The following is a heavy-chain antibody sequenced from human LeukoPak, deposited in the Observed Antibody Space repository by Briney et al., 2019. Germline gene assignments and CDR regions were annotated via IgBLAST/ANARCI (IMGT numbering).Heavy chain of an antibody. Sequence: ASVKVSCKASGGTFSSYAISWVRQAPGQGLEWMGGIIPIFGTANYAQKFQGRVTITADKSTSTAYMELSSLRSEDTAVYYCARDSSRVSGNYSVDFDYWGQGTLVTVSS. D-gene: IGHD1-26*01. J-gene: IGHJ4*02. CDR2: IIPIFGTA. V-gene: IGHV1-69*06. CDR3: ARDSSRVSGNYSVDFDY. CDR1: GGTFSSYA.